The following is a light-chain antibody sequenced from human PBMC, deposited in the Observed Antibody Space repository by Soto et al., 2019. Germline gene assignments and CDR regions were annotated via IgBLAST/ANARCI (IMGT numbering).Light chain of an antibody. CDR2: GAS. CDR3: QQYGSSIT. V-gene: IGKV3-20*01. J-gene: IGKJ5*01. CDR1: QTVLNNY. Sequence: IVLTQSPGTLSLSPGERATLSCRASQTVLNNYLTWYQQKPGQAPRRLIFGASIRATGIPDRFSGSGSGTDYTLTISRLEPEDFAVFYCQQYGSSITFGQGTRLEIK.